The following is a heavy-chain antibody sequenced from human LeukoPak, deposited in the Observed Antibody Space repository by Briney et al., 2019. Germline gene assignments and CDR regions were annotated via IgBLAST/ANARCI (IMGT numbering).Heavy chain of an antibody. J-gene: IGHJ4*02. Sequence: GGSLRLSCAASGFTFSSYGMHWVRQAPGKGLEWXAVIWYDGSNKYYADSVKGRFTISRDNSKNTLYLQMNSLRAEDTAVYYCARDLIAVAGTEDYWGQGTLVTVSS. CDR3: ARDLIAVAGTEDY. D-gene: IGHD6-19*01. V-gene: IGHV3-33*01. CDR2: IWYDGSNK. CDR1: GFTFSSYG.